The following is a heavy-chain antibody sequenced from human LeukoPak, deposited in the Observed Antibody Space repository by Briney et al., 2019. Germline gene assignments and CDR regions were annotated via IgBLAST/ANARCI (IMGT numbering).Heavy chain of an antibody. V-gene: IGHV3-74*03. CDR3: ARGGYSYAPTLFDY. CDR2: INSDGSSI. CDR1: GFTFSSYW. Sequence: PGGSLRLSCAASGFTFSSYWMHWVRQAPGKGLVWVSRINSDGSSITYADSVKGRFTISRDNSKNTLYLQMNSLRAEDTAVYYCARGGYSYAPTLFDYWGQGTLVTVSS. J-gene: IGHJ4*02. D-gene: IGHD5-18*01.